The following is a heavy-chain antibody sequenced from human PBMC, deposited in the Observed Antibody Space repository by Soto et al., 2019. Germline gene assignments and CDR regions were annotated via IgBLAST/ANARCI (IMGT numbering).Heavy chain of an antibody. V-gene: IGHV1-18*01. Sequence: GQLVQSGAEVKRPGASVKVSCRASGYTFTSYLISWVRQAPGQGLEWMGWISAYNGDTKLSKKFEARVSMTTDTSTNTAYVELRSLRADDTADYYCARDSLTHNAMVTWAFEIWGQGTIFTVSS. CDR2: ISAYNGDT. D-gene: IGHD5-18*01. CDR1: GYTFTSYL. J-gene: IGHJ3*02. CDR3: ARDSLTHNAMVTWAFEI.